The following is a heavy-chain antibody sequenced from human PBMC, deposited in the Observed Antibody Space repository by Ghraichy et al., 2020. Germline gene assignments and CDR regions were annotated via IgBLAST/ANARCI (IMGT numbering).Heavy chain of an antibody. Sequence: GESLNISRAASGFTFSSYSMNWVRQAPGKGLEWVSYISSIGNYIYYADSVRGRFTISRDNAKNELYLQMDSLRAEDTAVYYCARLLMVGYYFDYWGRGILV. D-gene: IGHD3-16*01. J-gene: IGHJ4*02. V-gene: IGHV3-21*01. CDR1: GFTFSSYS. CDR2: ISSIGNYI. CDR3: ARLLMVGYYFDY.